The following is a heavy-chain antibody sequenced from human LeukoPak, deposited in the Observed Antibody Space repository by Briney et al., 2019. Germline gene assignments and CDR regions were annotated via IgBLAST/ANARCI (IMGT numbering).Heavy chain of an antibody. CDR2: INHSGST. V-gene: IGHV4-34*01. CDR1: GGSFSGYY. D-gene: IGHD6-19*01. CDR3: ARVKQWLVRTYFDY. J-gene: IGHJ4*02. Sequence: PSETLSLTCAVYGGSFSGYYWSWIRQPPRKGLEWIGEINHSGSTNYNPSLKSRVTISVDTSKNQFSLKLSSVTAADTAVYYCARVKQWLVRTYFDYWGQGTLVTVSS.